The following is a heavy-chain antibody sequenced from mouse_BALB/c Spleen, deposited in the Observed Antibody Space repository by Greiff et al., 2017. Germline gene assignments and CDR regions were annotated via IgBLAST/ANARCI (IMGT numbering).Heavy chain of an antibody. CDR3: ARGLTTATGAMDY. V-gene: IGHV7-3*02. J-gene: IGHJ4*01. Sequence: EVQRVESGGGLVQPGGSLRLSCATSGFTFTDYYMSWVRQPPGKALEWLGFIRNKANGYTTEYSASVKGRFPISRDNSQSILYHQMNTLRAEDSATYYWARGLTTATGAMDYWGQGTSVTVSS. CDR2: IRNKANGYTT. CDR1: GFTFTDYY. D-gene: IGHD1-2*01.